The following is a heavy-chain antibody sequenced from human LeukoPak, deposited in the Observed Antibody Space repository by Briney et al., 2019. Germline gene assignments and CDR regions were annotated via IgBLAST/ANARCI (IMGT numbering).Heavy chain of an antibody. J-gene: IGHJ4*02. CDR2: ISWNSGSI. CDR3: AKDIAHDYGFDY. Sequence: GGSLRLSCAASGFTFDDYAMHWVRQAPGEGLEWVSGISWNSGSIGYADSVKGRFTISRDSAKSSLYLQMNSLRAEDTALYYCAKDIAHDYGFDYWGQGILVTVSS. CDR1: GFTFDDYA. D-gene: IGHD4-17*01. V-gene: IGHV3-9*01.